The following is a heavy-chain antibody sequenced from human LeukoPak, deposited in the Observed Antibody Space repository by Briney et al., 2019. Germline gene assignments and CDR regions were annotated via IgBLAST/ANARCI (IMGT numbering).Heavy chain of an antibody. Sequence: GGSLRLSCAASGFTFSSYGMHWVRQAPGKGLEWVAFIRYDGSNKYYADSVKGRFTISRDNSKNTLYLQMNSLRAEDTTVYYCAKCVSTSCYVPYFDYWGQGTLVTVSS. CDR2: IRYDGSNK. J-gene: IGHJ4*02. CDR1: GFTFSSYG. D-gene: IGHD2-2*01. CDR3: AKCVSTSCYVPYFDY. V-gene: IGHV3-30*02.